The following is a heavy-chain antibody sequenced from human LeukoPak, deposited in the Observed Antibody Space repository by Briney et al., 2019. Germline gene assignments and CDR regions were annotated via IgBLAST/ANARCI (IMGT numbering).Heavy chain of an antibody. J-gene: IGHJ4*02. V-gene: IGHV3-21*01. CDR2: ISSSSSYI. Sequence: GGSLRLSCAASGFPFRSYSMKWVRQAPGKGLEWVSSISSSSSYIYYADSVKGRFTICRDNAKNSLYLQMNSLRAEDTAVYYCARDKSAARGYYFDYWGQGTLVTVSS. CDR1: GFPFRSYS. CDR3: ARDKSAARGYYFDY. D-gene: IGHD6-6*01.